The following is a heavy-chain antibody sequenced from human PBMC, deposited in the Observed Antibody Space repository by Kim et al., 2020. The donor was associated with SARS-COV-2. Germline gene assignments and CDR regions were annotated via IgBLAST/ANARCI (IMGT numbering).Heavy chain of an antibody. Sequence: GGSLRLSCRYRGFTVNDAWMSWVRQAPGKGLEWVGRIASKTEGGTTNYAAPVKGRFTISGDDSKNTVYLQMNSLKSDDTARYYCILGGAARSWLLNDYWGQGSLVTVSS. CDR1: GFTVNDAW. CDR2: IASKTEGGTT. J-gene: IGHJ4*02. CDR3: ILGGAARSWLLNDY. D-gene: IGHD3-10*01. V-gene: IGHV3-15*04.